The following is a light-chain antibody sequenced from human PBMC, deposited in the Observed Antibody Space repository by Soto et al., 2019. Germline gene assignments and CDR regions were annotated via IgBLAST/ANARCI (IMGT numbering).Light chain of an antibody. CDR3: PQRTNWPDT. J-gene: IGKJ5*01. V-gene: IGKV3-11*01. CDR2: GSY. CDR1: QSIGSS. Sequence: NVLSPSPDTLSLSKEERASLSCRASQSIGSSLAWYQQKPGQAPRLLMYGSYHRATGIPARFSGSGSGTDFTLTISSLEPEDFAVYYCPQRTNWPDTFGQGTRLEIK.